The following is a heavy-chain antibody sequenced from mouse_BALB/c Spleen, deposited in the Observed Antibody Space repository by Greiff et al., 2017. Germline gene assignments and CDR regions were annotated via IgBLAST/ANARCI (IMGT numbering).Heavy chain of an antibody. CDR3: ARHYELYAMDY. V-gene: IGHV5-6*01. Sequence: DVQLQESGGDLVKPGGSLKLSCAASGFTFSSYGMSWVRQTPDKRLEWVATISSGGSYTYYPDSVKGRFTISRDNAKNTLYLQMSSLKSEDTAMYYCARHYELYAMDYWGQGTSVTVSS. J-gene: IGHJ4*01. D-gene: IGHD2-3*01. CDR1: GFTFSSYG. CDR2: ISSGGSYT.